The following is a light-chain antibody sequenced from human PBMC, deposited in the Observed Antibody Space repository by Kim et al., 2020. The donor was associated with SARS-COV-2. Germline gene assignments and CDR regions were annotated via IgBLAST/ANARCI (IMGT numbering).Light chain of an antibody. J-gene: IGLJ2*01. V-gene: IGLV3-1*01. Sequence: SVSPGQTASITCSGDKLGDKYACWYQQKPGQSPVLVIYQDTKRPSGIPERFSGSSSGNTATLTISGTQSMDEADYYCQTWDSITVVFGGGTKVTVL. CDR2: QDT. CDR1: KLGDKY. CDR3: QTWDSITVV.